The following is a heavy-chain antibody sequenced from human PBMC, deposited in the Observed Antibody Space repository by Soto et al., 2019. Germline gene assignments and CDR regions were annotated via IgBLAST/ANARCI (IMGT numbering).Heavy chain of an antibody. D-gene: IGHD6-19*01. CDR1: GGSISVYY. V-gene: IGHV4-59*01. Sequence: QVQLQESGPGLVKPSETLSLTCTVSGGSISVYYWTWIRQPPGKGLEYIGYIYYSGSTNYSPSLKSRVTISVDTSKNQFSLKLTSVTAADTAVYYCARGYSSGWYRWYFDYWGQGTLVTVSS. CDR2: IYYSGST. J-gene: IGHJ4*02. CDR3: ARGYSSGWYRWYFDY.